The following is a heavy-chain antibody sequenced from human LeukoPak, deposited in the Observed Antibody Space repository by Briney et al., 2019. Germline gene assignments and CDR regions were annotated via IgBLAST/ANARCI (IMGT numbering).Heavy chain of an antibody. J-gene: IGHJ4*02. CDR1: GFTFSSYA. CDR2: ISCDGSNK. CDR3: ARAPTVTGYYFDY. D-gene: IGHD4-17*01. V-gene: IGHV3-30*04. Sequence: TGGSLRLSCAASGFTFSSYAMHWVRQAPGKGLEWVAVISCDGSNKYYADSVKGRFTISRDNSKNTLYLQMNSLRAEDTAVYYCARAPTVTGYYFDYWGQGTLVTVSS.